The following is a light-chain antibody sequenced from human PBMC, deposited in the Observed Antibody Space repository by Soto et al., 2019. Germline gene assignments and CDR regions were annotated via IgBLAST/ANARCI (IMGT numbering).Light chain of an antibody. Sequence: QSALAQPASVSGSPGQSITISCTGSTSDIGSAKYVSWYQQHPGKAPKVMIYEVNNRPSGVSNRFSGSKSGNTASLTISGPRAEDEADYYCSSHSSSSTDNVFGTGTKLTVL. J-gene: IGLJ1*01. V-gene: IGLV2-14*01. CDR3: SSHSSSSTDNV. CDR2: EVN. CDR1: TSDIGSAKY.